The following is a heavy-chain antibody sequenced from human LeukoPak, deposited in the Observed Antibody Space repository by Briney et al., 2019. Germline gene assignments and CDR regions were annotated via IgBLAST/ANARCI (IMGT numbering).Heavy chain of an antibody. CDR1: GFTFSSYG. D-gene: IGHD5-18*01. Sequence: PGGSLRVSCAASGFTFSSYGMHWVRQAPGKGLDWVAVISNDGSKKYYADSVKGRFTISRDNSKNTLSLQVSSLRTEDTAVYYCAKDRYSYAFEYSDSWGQGTLVTVSS. CDR3: AKDRYSYAFEYSDS. CDR2: ISNDGSKK. V-gene: IGHV3-30*18. J-gene: IGHJ4*02.